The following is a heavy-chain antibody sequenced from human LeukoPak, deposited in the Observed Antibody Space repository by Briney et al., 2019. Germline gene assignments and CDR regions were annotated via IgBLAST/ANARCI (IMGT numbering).Heavy chain of an antibody. J-gene: IGHJ4*02. D-gene: IGHD2-15*01. CDR3: AGNSYYSIDY. CDR1: GGSISNNW. V-gene: IGHV4/OR15-8*02. CDR2: IYHNGDT. Sequence: SETLSLTCTVSGGSISNNWWSWVRQAPGKGLEWIGEIYHNGDTTYNPSLKSRVTISMDKSKSQFSLDLTSVTAADTAIYFCAGNSYYSIDYWGQGLLVTVSS.